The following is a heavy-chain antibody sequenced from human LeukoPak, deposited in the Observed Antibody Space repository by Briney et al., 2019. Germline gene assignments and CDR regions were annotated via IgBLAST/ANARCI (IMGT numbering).Heavy chain of an antibody. CDR1: GGSISSSSYY. J-gene: IGHJ4*02. V-gene: IGHV4-39*07. D-gene: IGHD1-1*01. CDR3: VGTTGTGAGPGAFDY. CDR2: IYYSGST. Sequence: SETLSLTCTVSGGSISSSSYYWGWIRQPPGKGLEWIGSIYYSGSTYYNPSLKSRVTISVDTSKNQFSLKLSSVTAADTAVYYCVGTTGTGAGPGAFDYWGQGTLVTVSS.